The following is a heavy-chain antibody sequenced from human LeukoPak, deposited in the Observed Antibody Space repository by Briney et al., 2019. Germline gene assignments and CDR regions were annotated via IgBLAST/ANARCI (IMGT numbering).Heavy chain of an antibody. V-gene: IGHV1-69*05. CDR1: GGTFSSYA. Sequence: AASVKVSCKASGGTFSSYAISWVRQAPGQGLEWMGGIIPIFGTANYAQKFQGRVTITTDESTSTAYMELSSLRSEDTAVYYCALKTDFEYSDTDDYWGQGTLVTVSS. CDR2: IIPIFGTA. CDR3: ALKTDFEYSDTDDY. D-gene: IGHD6-6*01. J-gene: IGHJ4*02.